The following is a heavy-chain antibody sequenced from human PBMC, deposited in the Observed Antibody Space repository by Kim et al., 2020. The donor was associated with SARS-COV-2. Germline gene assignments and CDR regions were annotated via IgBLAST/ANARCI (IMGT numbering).Heavy chain of an antibody. J-gene: IGHJ4*02. D-gene: IGHD1-26*01. V-gene: IGHV3-15*01. CDR2: IQSNTDGGTT. Sequence: GGSLRLSCAASGLAFSSAWMSWVRQAPGKGLEWVGRIQSNTDGGTTDYSAAVKGRFAISRDDSKNTVYLQMNSLKTEDTAVYYCTRYSGSSLEYWGQGTL. CDR1: GLAFSSAW. CDR3: TRYSGSSLEY.